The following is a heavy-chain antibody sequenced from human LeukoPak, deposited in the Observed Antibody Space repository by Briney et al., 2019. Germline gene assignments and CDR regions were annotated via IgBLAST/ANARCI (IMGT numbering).Heavy chain of an antibody. D-gene: IGHD3-22*01. J-gene: IGHJ4*02. V-gene: IGHV4-4*07. CDR2: IYTCGSN. CDR1: GCSISSYY. CDR3: ARGSYYESRGYYRPPFPFDY. Sequence: SGTLSLTCAVSGCSISSYYWSWVRQPAGKGLEWVGRIYTCGSNNYNPSLKSRVTMSVDTSKNHFSLNLTSVPAADTGAYYCARGSYYESRGYYRPPFPFDYWGQGALVTVSS.